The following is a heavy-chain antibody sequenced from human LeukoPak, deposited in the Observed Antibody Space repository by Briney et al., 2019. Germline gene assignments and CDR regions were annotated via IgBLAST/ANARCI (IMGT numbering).Heavy chain of an antibody. CDR2: IYYSGST. D-gene: IGHD6-19*01. Sequence: PSETLSLTCTVSGGSISSYYWSWIRQPPGKGLEWIGYIYYSGSTNYNPSLKSRVTISVDTSKNQFSLKLSSVSAADTAVYYCARLAGYSSGWYRYFDYWGQGTLATVSS. J-gene: IGHJ4*02. CDR3: ARLAGYSSGWYRYFDY. CDR1: GGSISSYY. V-gene: IGHV4-59*08.